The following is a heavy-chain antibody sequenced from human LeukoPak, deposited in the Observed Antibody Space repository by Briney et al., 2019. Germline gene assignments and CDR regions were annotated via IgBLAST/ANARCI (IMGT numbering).Heavy chain of an antibody. CDR2: IYYSGST. J-gene: IGHJ3*02. CDR3: ATGSSNSISGDAFDI. V-gene: IGHV4-30-4*01. D-gene: IGHD6-13*01. CDR1: GGSISSGDYY. Sequence: SETLSLTCTVSGGSISSGDYYWRWIRQPPGKGLEWIGYIYYSGSTYYNPSLKSRVTISVDTSKNQFSLKLSSVTAADTAVYYCATGSSNSISGDAFDIWGQGTMVTVSS.